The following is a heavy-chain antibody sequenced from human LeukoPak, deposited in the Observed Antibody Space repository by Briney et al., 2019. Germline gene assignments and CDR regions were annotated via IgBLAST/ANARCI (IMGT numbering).Heavy chain of an antibody. CDR2: IYPGDSDI. D-gene: IGHD1-26*01. Sequence: GESLKISCKSSGYSFTSYWIGWVRQMPGEGLEWMGIIYPGDSDIRYSPSFRGQVTISTDKSTSTAYLQWSSLKASDTAMYYCARHRGSYSYDYWGQGTLVTVSS. V-gene: IGHV5-51*01. J-gene: IGHJ4*02. CDR1: GYSFTSYW. CDR3: ARHRGSYSYDY.